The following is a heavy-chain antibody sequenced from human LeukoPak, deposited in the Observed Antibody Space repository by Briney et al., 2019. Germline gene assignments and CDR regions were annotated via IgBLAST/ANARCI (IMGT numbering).Heavy chain of an antibody. J-gene: IGHJ4*02. Sequence: GASVKVSCKASGYTFTSYGISWVRQAPGQGLEWMGWISAYNGNTNYAQKLQGRVTMTTDTSTSTAYMELRSLRSDDTAVYYCARDTSGYSSSWYALEPPMDYWGQGTLVTVSS. V-gene: IGHV1-18*01. D-gene: IGHD6-13*01. CDR3: ARDTSGYSSSWYALEPPMDY. CDR2: ISAYNGNT. CDR1: GYTFTSYG.